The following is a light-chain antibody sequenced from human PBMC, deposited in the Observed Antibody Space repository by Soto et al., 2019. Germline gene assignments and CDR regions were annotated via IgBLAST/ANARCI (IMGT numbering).Light chain of an antibody. V-gene: IGKV1-39*01. J-gene: IGKJ3*01. CDR2: AAS. Sequence: DLQMTQSPSSLSASVGDRVTITCRASQSISRNLNWYQQKAGKAPKLLIFAASSLQSGVPSRFSGSGSGTDFTLTISSLQPEDSATYYCQYGYTAPFPFGPGTKVGI. CDR3: QYGYTAPFP. CDR1: QSISRN.